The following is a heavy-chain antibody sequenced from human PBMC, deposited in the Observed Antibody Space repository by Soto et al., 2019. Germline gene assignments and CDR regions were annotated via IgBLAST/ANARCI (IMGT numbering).Heavy chain of an antibody. V-gene: IGHV1-69*12. CDR1: GGTFSSYA. D-gene: IGHD3-10*01. CDR3: AIDNPTRGNAGGYYGLDV. Sequence: QVQLVQSGAEVKKPGSSVKVSCKASGGTFSSYAISWVRQAPGQGLEWMGGIIPIFGTANYAQKFQGRVTITADESTSTAYRERSRRSSEDTAVYYWAIDNPTRGNAGGYYGLDVWGKGTTVTVSS. CDR2: IIPIFGTA. J-gene: IGHJ6*04.